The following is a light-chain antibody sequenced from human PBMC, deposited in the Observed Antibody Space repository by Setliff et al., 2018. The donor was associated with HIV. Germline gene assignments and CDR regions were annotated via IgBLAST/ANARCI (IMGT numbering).Light chain of an antibody. V-gene: IGLV2-14*03. CDR1: SSGVGVYNY. Sequence: QSALTQPASVSGSPGQSITISCTGTSSGVGVYNYVSWYQQHPGKAPKLMIFDVSDRPSGVSNRFSGSKSGNTASLTIYGLQAEDEANYYCNSYTSSHSRVVFGGGTKVTVL. J-gene: IGLJ2*01. CDR3: NSYTSSHSRVV. CDR2: DVS.